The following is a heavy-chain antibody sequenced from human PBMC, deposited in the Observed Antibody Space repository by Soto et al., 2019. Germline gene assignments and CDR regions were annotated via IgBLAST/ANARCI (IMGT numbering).Heavy chain of an antibody. CDR3: ARKGDYGDYGLEIYFDY. J-gene: IGHJ4*02. D-gene: IGHD4-17*01. CDR2: ISSSSSYI. V-gene: IGHV3-21*01. Sequence: EGSLRLSCAASGFTFSSYSMNWVRQAPGKGLEWVSSISSSSSYIYYADSVKGRFTISRDNAKNSLYLQMNSLRAEDTAVYYCARKGDYGDYGLEIYFDYWGQGTLVTVSS. CDR1: GFTFSSYS.